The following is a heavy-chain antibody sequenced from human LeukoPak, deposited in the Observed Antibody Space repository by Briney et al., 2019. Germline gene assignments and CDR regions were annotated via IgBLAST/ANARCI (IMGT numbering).Heavy chain of an antibody. CDR1: GFTFSSYG. V-gene: IGHV3-30*18. J-gene: IGHJ3*02. D-gene: IGHD3-10*01. CDR3: AKGRGAFDI. CDR2: ISSDGSNK. Sequence: GGSLRLSCVASGFTFSSYGMHWVRQAPGKGLEWVAVISSDGSNKYYADSVKGRFTISRDNSKNTLYLQMNSLRAEDTAVYYCAKGRGAFDIWGQGTMVTVSS.